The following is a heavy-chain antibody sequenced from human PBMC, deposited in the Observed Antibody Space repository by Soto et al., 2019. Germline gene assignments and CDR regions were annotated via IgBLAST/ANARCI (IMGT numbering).Heavy chain of an antibody. CDR3: ARDLIYLGGYDPYYYYYGMDV. D-gene: IGHD5-12*01. V-gene: IGHV1-2*02. CDR2: INPNSGGT. Sequence: ASVKGSCKASGYTFTGYYMHWVRQAPGQGLEWMGWINPNSGGTNYAQKFQGRVTMTRDTSISTAYMELSRLRSDDTAVYYCARDLIYLGGYDPYYYYYGMDVWGQGTTVTVSS. CDR1: GYTFTGYY. J-gene: IGHJ6*02.